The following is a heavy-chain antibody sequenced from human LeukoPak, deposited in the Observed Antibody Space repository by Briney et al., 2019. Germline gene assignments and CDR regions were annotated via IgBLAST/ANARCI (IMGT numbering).Heavy chain of an antibody. D-gene: IGHD2-8*02. CDR2: INHSGST. V-gene: IGHV4-34*01. CDR3: ARGHTGGVPFDY. CDR1: GGSFSGYY. J-gene: IGHJ4*02. Sequence: SETLSLTCAVYGGSFSGYYWSWIRQPPGKGLEWIREINHSGSTNYNPSLKSRVTISVDTSKNQFSLKLSSVTAADTAVYYCARGHTGGVPFDYWGQGTLVTASS.